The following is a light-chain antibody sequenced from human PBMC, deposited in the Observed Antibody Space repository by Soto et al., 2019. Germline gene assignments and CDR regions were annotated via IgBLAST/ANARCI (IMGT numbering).Light chain of an antibody. J-gene: IGLJ3*02. CDR2: RNN. V-gene: IGLV1-47*01. CDR1: SSNIGSNY. Sequence: QSVLTQPPSASGTPGQRVTISCSGSSSNIGSNYVYWYQQLPGTAPKLLIYRNNQRPSGVPDRFSGSKSGTSASLAISGLRSEDEADYYCAAWEDSRNWVFGGGTKVTVL. CDR3: AAWEDSRNWV.